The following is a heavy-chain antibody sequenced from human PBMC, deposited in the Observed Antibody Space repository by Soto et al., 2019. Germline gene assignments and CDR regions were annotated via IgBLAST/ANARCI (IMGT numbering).Heavy chain of an antibody. D-gene: IGHD3-9*01. CDR1: GFSFSSYA. J-gene: IGHJ6*02. CDR2: ISYDGSNK. V-gene: IGHV3-30*18. Sequence: PGGSLRLSCAASGFSFSSYAMHWVRQAPGKGLEWVAVISYDGSNKYYADSVKGRFTISRDNSKNTLFLQMNSLRAEDTAVYYCAKDRYYDILKPMDVWGQGTTVTVSS. CDR3: AKDRYYDILKPMDV.